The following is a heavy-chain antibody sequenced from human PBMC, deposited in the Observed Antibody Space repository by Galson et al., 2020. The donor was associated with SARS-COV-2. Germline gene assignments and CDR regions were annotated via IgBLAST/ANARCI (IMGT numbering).Heavy chain of an antibody. D-gene: IGHD1-26*01. J-gene: IGHJ4*02. V-gene: IGHV3-30*04. CDR1: RFTLSSYA. CDR2: ISYDGSNK. Sequence: GESLKISCAASRFTLSSYAMHWVRQAPGKGLEWVAVISYDGSNKYYADSVKGRFTISRDNSKNTLYLQMNSLRAEDTAVYYCAREEIVGATVDYWGQGTLVTVSS. CDR3: AREEIVGATVDY.